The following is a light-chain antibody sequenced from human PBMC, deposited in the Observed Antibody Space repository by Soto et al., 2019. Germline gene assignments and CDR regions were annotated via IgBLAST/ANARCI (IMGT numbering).Light chain of an antibody. Sequence: AIRMTQSPSSLSASTRDRVTITCRASQGISSYLAWYQQKQGKAPKLLIYAASTLQSGVPSRFSGSGSGTDFTLTISCLQSEDFATYYCQQYYSYPRTFGPGTKVDIK. CDR3: QQYYSYPRT. V-gene: IGKV1-8*01. J-gene: IGKJ3*01. CDR2: AAS. CDR1: QGISSY.